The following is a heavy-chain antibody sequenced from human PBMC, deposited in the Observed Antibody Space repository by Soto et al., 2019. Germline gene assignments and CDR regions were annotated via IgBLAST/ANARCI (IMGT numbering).Heavy chain of an antibody. CDR3: TTALRYSGAGAGAFDI. CDR2: IKSKTDGETT. V-gene: IGHV3-15*01. Sequence: PGGSLRLSCAASGFTFSNAWMSWVRQAPGKGLEWVGRIKSKTDGETTDYAAPVKGRFTISRDDSESTLFLQMNSLKTEDTAVYYCTTALRYSGAGAGAFDIWGQGTMVTVSS. J-gene: IGHJ3*02. D-gene: IGHD1-26*01. CDR1: GFTFSNAW.